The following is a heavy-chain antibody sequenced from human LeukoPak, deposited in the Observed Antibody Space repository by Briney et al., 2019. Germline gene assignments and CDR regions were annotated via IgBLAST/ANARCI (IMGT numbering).Heavy chain of an antibody. CDR2: IKQDGSEK. D-gene: IGHD3-10*01. CDR1: GFTFSDFW. CDR3: AREGVGDYYYCIDV. V-gene: IGHV3-7*01. Sequence: GGSLRLSCAGSGFTFSDFWMTWVRQTPGKGLEWVANIKQDGSEKYYVDSVKGRFTISRDNAKKSLYLQMNSLRAEDTAVYYCAREGVGDYYYCIDVWGKGTTVTVSS. J-gene: IGHJ6*03.